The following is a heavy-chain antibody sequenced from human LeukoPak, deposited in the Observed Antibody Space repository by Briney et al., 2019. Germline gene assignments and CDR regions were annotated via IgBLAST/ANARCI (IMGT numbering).Heavy chain of an antibody. CDR1: GGSINSSSYY. Sequence: SETLSLTCTVSGGSINSSSYYWGWIRQPPGKGLEWIGSIYYSGSTYYNPSLKSRVTISVDTSKNQFSLKLSSVTAADTAVYYCARAVAGSFDYWGQGTLVTVSS. D-gene: IGHD6-19*01. CDR3: ARAVAGSFDY. CDR2: IYYSGST. V-gene: IGHV4-39*07. J-gene: IGHJ4*02.